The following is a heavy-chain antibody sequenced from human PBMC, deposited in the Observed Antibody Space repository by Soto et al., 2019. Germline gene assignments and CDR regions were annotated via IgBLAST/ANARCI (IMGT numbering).Heavy chain of an antibody. J-gene: IGHJ5*02. D-gene: IGHD3-22*01. CDR2: IYHSGST. CDR3: AMMYYYDSSGPDTNWFDP. CDR1: GGSISSSNW. V-gene: IGHV4-4*02. Sequence: ASETLSLTCAVSGGSISSSNWWSWVRQPPGKGLEWIGEIYHSGSTNYNPSLKSRVTISVDKSKNQFSLKLSSVTAADTAVYYCAMMYYYDSSGPDTNWFDPWGQGTLVTVSS.